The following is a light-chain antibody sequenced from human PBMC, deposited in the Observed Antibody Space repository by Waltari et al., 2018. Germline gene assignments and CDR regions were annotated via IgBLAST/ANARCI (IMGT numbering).Light chain of an antibody. Sequence: QSALTQPPPASGSPGQSVTISCTGTSTHIGSYNYVPWYQQHPGKAPKLVIYEVFERPSGVPDRFSGSKSGNTASLTVSGLQVEDEADYYCSSYAGNNNYVFGTGTQVTVL. CDR2: EVF. CDR3: SSYAGNNNYV. V-gene: IGLV2-8*01. CDR1: STHIGSYNY. J-gene: IGLJ1*01.